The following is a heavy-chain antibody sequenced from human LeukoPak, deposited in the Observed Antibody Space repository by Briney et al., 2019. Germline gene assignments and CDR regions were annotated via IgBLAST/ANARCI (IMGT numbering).Heavy chain of an antibody. V-gene: IGHV1-46*01. CDR2: VNPSGGST. CDR1: GYTFTSYY. D-gene: IGHD6-6*01. J-gene: IGHJ4*02. CDR3: ARTAARRFDY. Sequence: ASVKVSCKASGYTFTSYYLHWVRQAPGQGLEWMGIVNPSGGSTTYAQKFQGRVTMTRDTSTSTVYMELSSLRSEDTAVYYCARTAARRFDYWGQGTLVTVSS.